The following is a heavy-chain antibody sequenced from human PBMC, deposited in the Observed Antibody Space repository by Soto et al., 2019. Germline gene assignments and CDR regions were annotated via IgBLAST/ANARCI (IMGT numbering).Heavy chain of an antibody. CDR3: ARDLWGYCGTDCYPLDV. D-gene: IGHD2-21*02. J-gene: IGHJ6*02. CDR2: MYNTGST. CDR1: GGSISGYY. V-gene: IGHV4-59*01. Sequence: SETLSLTCTVSGGSISGYYWSWIRQPPGEGLEWIGYMYNTGSTVYNPSFKSRVTISVDTSKNQFSLKLNSVTAADTAVYFFARDLWGYCGTDCYPLDVWGQGTTVTVS.